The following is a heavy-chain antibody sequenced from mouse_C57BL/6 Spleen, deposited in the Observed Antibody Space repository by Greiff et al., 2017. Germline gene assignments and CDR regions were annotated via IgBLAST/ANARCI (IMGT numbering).Heavy chain of an antibody. CDR3: ARDGYYDAWFAY. CDR2: LYPGDGDT. CDR1: GYAFSSSW. J-gene: IGHJ3*01. Sequence: VKLVESGPELVKPGASVKISCKASGYAFSSSWMNWVKPRPGKGLAWIGRLYPGDGDTNYNGKFKGKATLTADKSSSTAYMQLSSLTSEDSAVYFCARDGYYDAWFAYWGQGTLVTVSA. V-gene: IGHV1-82*01. D-gene: IGHD2-3*01.